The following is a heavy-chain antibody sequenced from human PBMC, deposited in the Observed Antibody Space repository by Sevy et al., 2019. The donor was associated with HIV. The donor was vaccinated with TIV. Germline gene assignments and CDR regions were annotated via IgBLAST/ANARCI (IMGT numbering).Heavy chain of an antibody. D-gene: IGHD4-17*01. V-gene: IGHV3-48*02. Sequence: GGSLRLSCAASGFTFSSSIINWVRQAPGKGLEWVSSISGTGSTIYYADSVKGRFTISRDNAKNSLCLQMHSLRDEDTAVYYCARSDYSDYVGWFDPWGQGTLVTVSS. CDR3: ARSDYSDYVGWFDP. CDR1: GFTFSSSI. J-gene: IGHJ5*02. CDR2: ISGTGSTI.